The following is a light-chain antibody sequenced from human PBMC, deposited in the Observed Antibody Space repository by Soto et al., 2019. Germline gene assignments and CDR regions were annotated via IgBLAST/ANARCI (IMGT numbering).Light chain of an antibody. CDR1: QNINNY. CDR3: EQTYSTPVT. V-gene: IGKV1-39*01. J-gene: IGKJ5*01. CDR2: STS. Sequence: DIQMTQSPSSLSASVGDRVTVTCRTSQNINNYLNWYQQRPGKAPKLLIYSTSTVQSGVPLRFSGSVSVTNFTLTINRLQPEDFATYFCEQTYSTPVTFGQGTRLEIK.